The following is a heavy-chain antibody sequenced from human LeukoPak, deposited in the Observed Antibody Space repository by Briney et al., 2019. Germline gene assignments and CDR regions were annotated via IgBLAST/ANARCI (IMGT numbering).Heavy chain of an antibody. V-gene: IGHV3-23*01. CDR2: FSGSGGST. CDR3: AKLGVDTAMVRSYFDY. CDR1: GFTFSSYA. J-gene: IGHJ4*02. D-gene: IGHD5-18*01. Sequence: GGSLRLFCAASGFTFSSYAMSWVRQAPGKGLEGVSAFSGSGGSTYYADSVKGRFTISRDNSKNTLYLQMNSLRAEDTAVYYCAKLGVDTAMVRSYFDYWGQGTLVTVSS.